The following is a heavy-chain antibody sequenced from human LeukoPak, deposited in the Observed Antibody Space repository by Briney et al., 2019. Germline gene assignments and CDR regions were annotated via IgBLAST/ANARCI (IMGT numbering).Heavy chain of an antibody. Sequence: PGGSLRLSCAASGFNFNKYWMTWVRQAPGKGLEWVANINQDGSQKYYVDSVQGRFTFSRDNAENSMFLQMNDLRAADTGVYFCARDATRGEDFDHWGQGALVTVSS. CDR3: ARDATRGEDFDH. J-gene: IGHJ4*02. CDR2: INQDGSQK. D-gene: IGHD3-16*01. CDR1: GFNFNKYW. V-gene: IGHV3-7*01.